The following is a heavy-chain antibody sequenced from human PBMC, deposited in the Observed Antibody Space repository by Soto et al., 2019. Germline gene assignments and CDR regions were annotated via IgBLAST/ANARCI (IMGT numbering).Heavy chain of an antibody. CDR3: ARENTMIVVVSSSAFDI. Sequence: GGSLRLSCAASGFTFSSYAMHWVRQAPGKGLEWVAVISYDGSNKYYADSVKGRFTISRDNSKNTLYLQMNSLRAEDTAVYYCARENTMIVVVSSSAFDIWGQGTMVTVSS. J-gene: IGHJ3*02. CDR1: GFTFSSYA. D-gene: IGHD3-22*01. CDR2: ISYDGSNK. V-gene: IGHV3-30-3*01.